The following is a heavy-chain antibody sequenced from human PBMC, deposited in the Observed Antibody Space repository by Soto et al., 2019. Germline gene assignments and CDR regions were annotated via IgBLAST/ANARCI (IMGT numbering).Heavy chain of an antibody. CDR3: ARDPPSNYYDSSGYVDY. D-gene: IGHD3-22*01. Sequence: SVKVSFKASGGTFSSYAISWVRQAPGQGLEWMGGIIPIFGTANYAQKFQGRVTITADESTSTAYMELSSLRSEDTAVYYCARDPPSNYYDSSGYVDYWGQGTLVTVSS. V-gene: IGHV1-69*13. CDR2: IIPIFGTA. J-gene: IGHJ4*02. CDR1: GGTFSSYA.